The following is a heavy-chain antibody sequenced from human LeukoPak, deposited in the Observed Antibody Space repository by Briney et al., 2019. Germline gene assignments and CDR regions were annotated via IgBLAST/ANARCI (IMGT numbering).Heavy chain of an antibody. CDR2: ISSSSSYI. CDR3: ARELAAAGTEAY. J-gene: IGHJ4*02. D-gene: IGHD6-13*01. CDR1: GFTFSSYS. Sequence: GGSLRLSCAASGFTFSSYSMTWVRQAPGKGLEWVSSISSSSSYIYYADSVKGRFTISRDNAKNSLYPQMNSLRAEDTAVYYCARELAAAGTEAYWGQGTLVTVSS. V-gene: IGHV3-21*01.